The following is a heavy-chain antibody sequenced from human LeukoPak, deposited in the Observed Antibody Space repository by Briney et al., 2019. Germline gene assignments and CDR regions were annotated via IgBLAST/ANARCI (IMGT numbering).Heavy chain of an antibody. J-gene: IGHJ6*03. D-gene: IGHD2-15*01. Sequence: GGSLRLSCAASGFTFSTYTMNWVRQAPGKGLVWVSSISSSSYFIYYADSVRGRFTISRDNSKNTLYLQMNSLRAEDTAVYYCARVLRYCSGGNCYSGGLGYMDVWGKGTTVTVSS. CDR3: ARVLRYCSGGNCYSGGLGYMDV. CDR2: ISSSSYFI. CDR1: GFTFSTYT. V-gene: IGHV3-21*04.